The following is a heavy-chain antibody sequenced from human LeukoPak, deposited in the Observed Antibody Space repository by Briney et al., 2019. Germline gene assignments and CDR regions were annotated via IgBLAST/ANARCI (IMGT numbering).Heavy chain of an antibody. V-gene: IGHV4-39*07. D-gene: IGHD3-10*01. CDR1: GGSISSSSYY. CDR3: ARDRRVRTKYYMDV. CDR2: INHSGST. J-gene: IGHJ6*03. Sequence: SETLSLTCTVSGGSISSSSYYWGWIRQPPGKGLEWIGEINHSGSTNYNPSLKSRVTISVDTSKNQFSLKLSSVTAADTAVYYCARDRRVRTKYYMDVWGKGTTVTISS.